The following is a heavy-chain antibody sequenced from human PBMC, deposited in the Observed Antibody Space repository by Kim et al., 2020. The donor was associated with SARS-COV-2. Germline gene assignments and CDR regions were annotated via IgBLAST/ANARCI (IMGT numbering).Heavy chain of an antibody. CDR1: GGSFRGYF. CDR3: ARGPRGAGVPAATGDFDY. CDR2: INHSGTT. V-gene: IGHV4-34*01. D-gene: IGHD2-2*01. J-gene: IGHJ4*02. Sequence: SETLSLTCAVYGGSFRGYFWSFIRQPPGKGLEWIGEINHSGTTKYNPSLKSRVAISVDTFKSQFSLKLTSVTAADTAVYYCARGPRGAGVPAATGDFDYWDQGTLVTVSS.